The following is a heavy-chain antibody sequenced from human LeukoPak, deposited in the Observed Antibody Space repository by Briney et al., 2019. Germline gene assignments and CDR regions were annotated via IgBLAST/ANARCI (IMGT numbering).Heavy chain of an antibody. V-gene: IGHV4-61*02. J-gene: IGHJ4*02. CDR1: GGSISSGSYY. CDR3: AKGYFDY. Sequence: SQTLSLTCTVSGGSISSGSYYWRWIRQPAGKGLEWIGRIYTSGSTNYNPSLKSRVTISVDTSKNQLSLKLSSVTAADTAVYYCAKGYFDYWGQGTLVTVSS. CDR2: IYTSGST.